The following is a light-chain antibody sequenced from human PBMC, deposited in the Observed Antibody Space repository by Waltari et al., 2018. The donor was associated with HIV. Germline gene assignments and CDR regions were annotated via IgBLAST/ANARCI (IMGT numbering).Light chain of an antibody. J-gene: IGKJ1*01. CDR2: GAS. CDR1: QPVSSSH. CDR3: HQYGSLPET. V-gene: IGKV3-20*01. Sequence: DTALTQSPGTLSLSPGEGAILSCRTSQPVSSSHLAWYQQKPGQAPRLLVYGASTRAAGIPDRFSDSGSGADFTLSISRLEPEDFAVYYCHQYGSLPETFGQGTKV.